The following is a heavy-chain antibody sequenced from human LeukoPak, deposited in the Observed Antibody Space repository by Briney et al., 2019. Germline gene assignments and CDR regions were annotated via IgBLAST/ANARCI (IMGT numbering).Heavy chain of an antibody. J-gene: IGHJ4*02. CDR1: GGSISSYY. CDR3: ARAVITFGGTPYYFDY. CDR2: IYYSGCT. Sequence: SETLSLTCTVSGGSISSYYWSWIRQPPGKGLEWIGYIYYSGCTNYNPSLKSRVTISVDTSKNQFSLKLSSVTAADTAVYYCARAVITFGGTPYYFDYWGQGTLVTVSS. D-gene: IGHD3-16*01. V-gene: IGHV4-59*01.